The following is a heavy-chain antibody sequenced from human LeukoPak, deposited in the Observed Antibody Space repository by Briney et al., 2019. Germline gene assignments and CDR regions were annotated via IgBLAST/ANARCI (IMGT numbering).Heavy chain of an antibody. Sequence: EASVKVSCKASGYTFTGYYMHWVRRAPGQGLEWMGWINPNSGGTNYAQKFQGRVTMTRDTSISTAYMELSRLRSDDTAVYYCARVVILVGSNWFDPWGQGTLVTVSS. V-gene: IGHV1-2*02. J-gene: IGHJ5*02. CDR1: GYTFTGYY. D-gene: IGHD2/OR15-2a*01. CDR2: INPNSGGT. CDR3: ARVVILVGSNWFDP.